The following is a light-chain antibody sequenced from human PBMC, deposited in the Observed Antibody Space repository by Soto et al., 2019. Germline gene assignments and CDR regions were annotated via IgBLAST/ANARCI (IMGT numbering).Light chain of an antibody. Sequence: EIVMTQSPATLSVSPGERATLSCRASQSVRSNLAWYQQKPCQAHRLVIYAASTRATGIPDRFSGSVSGTEFTLTISSLQSEDFAVYYCQQYKEWPPFTFGQGTRLEIK. V-gene: IGKV3-15*01. CDR1: QSVRSN. CDR3: QQYKEWPPFT. CDR2: AAS. J-gene: IGKJ5*01.